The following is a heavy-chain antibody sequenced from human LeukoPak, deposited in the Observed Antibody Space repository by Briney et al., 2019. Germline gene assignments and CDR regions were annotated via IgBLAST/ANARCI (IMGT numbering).Heavy chain of an antibody. CDR2: ISYDGSNK. Sequence: GGSLRLSCAASGFTFSSYAMHWVRQAPGKGLEWVAVISYDGSNKYYADSVKGRFTISRDNSKNTLYLQMNSLRAEDTAVYYCAKVRGDYGDYYFDYWGQGTLVTVSS. CDR3: AKVRGDYGDYYFDY. J-gene: IGHJ4*02. V-gene: IGHV3-30-3*01. CDR1: GFTFSSYA. D-gene: IGHD4-17*01.